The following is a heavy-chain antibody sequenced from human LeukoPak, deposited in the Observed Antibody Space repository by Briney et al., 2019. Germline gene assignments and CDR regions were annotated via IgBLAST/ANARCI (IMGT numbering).Heavy chain of an antibody. CDR2: INQDGNEK. D-gene: IGHD3-22*01. Sequence: GGSLRLSCAASGFTFSSYWMTWVRQPPGKGLEWVANINQDGNEKHYVDSVKGRFTISRDSAKSSLYLQMNSLRAEDTAVYYCAKWGGYYGTSGYYFDSWGQGTLVTVSS. J-gene: IGHJ4*02. CDR1: GFTFSSYW. V-gene: IGHV3-7*01. CDR3: AKWGGYYGTSGYYFDS.